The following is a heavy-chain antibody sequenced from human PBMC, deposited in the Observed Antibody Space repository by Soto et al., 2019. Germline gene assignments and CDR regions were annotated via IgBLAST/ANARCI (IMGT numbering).Heavy chain of an antibody. V-gene: IGHV3-33*01. Sequence: GGALRLSCAASGFIFSSFGMHWVRQAPGKGLEWVAHIWYDGSNTYYADSVKGRFTISRDSSRNTLYLQMNSVRAEDTAVYHCVRDLLGSGGHFDYWGQGTPVTVSS. CDR2: IWYDGSNT. CDR1: GFIFSSFG. D-gene: IGHD7-27*01. J-gene: IGHJ4*02. CDR3: VRDLLGSGGHFDY.